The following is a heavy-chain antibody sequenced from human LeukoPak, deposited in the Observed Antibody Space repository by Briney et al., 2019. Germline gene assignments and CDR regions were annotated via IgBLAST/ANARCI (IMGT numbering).Heavy chain of an antibody. D-gene: IGHD4-23*01. CDR3: ARHGPWDYGGNSGEWFDP. J-gene: IGHJ5*02. CDR2: ISSSSSYI. CDR1: GFTFSSYS. Sequence: AGGSLRLSCAASGFTFSSYSMNWVRQAPGKGLEWVSSISSSSSYIYYADSVKGRFTISRDNAKNSLYLQMNSLRAEDTAVYYCARHGPWDYGGNSGEWFDPWGQGTLVTVSS. V-gene: IGHV3-21*01.